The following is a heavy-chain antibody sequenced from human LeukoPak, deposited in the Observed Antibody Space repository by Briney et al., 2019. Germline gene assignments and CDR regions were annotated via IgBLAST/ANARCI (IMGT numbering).Heavy chain of an antibody. V-gene: IGHV1-69*01. CDR2: IIPIFGTA. J-gene: IGHJ4*02. CDR3: ARSRDGYNKIEPYYFDY. CDR1: GGTFSGYA. D-gene: IGHD5-24*01. Sequence: WASVKVSCKASGGTFSGYAISWVRQAPGQGLEWMGGIIPIFGTANYAQKFQGRVTITADESTSTAYMELSSLRSEDTAVYYCARSRDGYNKIEPYYFDYWGQGTLVTVSS.